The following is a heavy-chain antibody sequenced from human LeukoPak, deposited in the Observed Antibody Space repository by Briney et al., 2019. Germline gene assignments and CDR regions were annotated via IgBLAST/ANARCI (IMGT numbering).Heavy chain of an antibody. CDR2: ISASGYTT. D-gene: IGHD5-12*01. CDR1: GFTFSDYY. J-gene: IGHJ4*02. V-gene: IGHV3-23*01. Sequence: GGSLRLSCAASGFTFSDYYMSWVRQAPGKGLDWVSGISASGYTTYNADSVKGRFTISRDNSKNTAYLQMNSLRADDTAVYYCARSDTVATPSYTYWGQGTLVTVSS. CDR3: ARSDTVATPSYTY.